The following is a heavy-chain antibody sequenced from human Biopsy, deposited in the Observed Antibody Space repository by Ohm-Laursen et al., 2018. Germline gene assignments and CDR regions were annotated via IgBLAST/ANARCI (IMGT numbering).Heavy chain of an antibody. Sequence: GASVKVSCKASEYSVTDYFIHWVRQAPGQGLEWMGWINAKTGDTNYAQKFQGRVTMTRDTSISTAYVDLSSLRSDDTAVYYCTRGGYYYDSLAYYYWFDPWGQGTLVTVSS. CDR2: INAKTGDT. CDR1: EYSVTDYF. CDR3: TRGGYYYDSLAYYYWFDP. V-gene: IGHV1-2*02. J-gene: IGHJ5*02. D-gene: IGHD3-22*01.